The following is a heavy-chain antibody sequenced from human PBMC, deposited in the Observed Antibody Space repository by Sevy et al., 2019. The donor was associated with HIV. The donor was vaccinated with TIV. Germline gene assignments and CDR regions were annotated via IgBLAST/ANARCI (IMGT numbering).Heavy chain of an antibody. CDR1: GFTFSPYA. J-gene: IGHJ3*02. V-gene: IGHV3-64*01. D-gene: IGHD1-26*01. Sequence: GGSLRLSCAASGFTFSPYAMHWVRQAPGKGLEYVSGISYNGGSTYYANSVKGRFTISRDNSKNMMYLQMGSLRTEDMAVYDCARGKWELPNDAFDIWGQGTMVTVSS. CDR2: ISYNGGST. CDR3: ARGKWELPNDAFDI.